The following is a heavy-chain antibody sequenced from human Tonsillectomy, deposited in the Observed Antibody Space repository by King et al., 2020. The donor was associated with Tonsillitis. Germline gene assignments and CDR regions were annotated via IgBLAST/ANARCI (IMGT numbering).Heavy chain of an antibody. CDR1: GFTFSSYD. J-gene: IGHJ6*02. V-gene: IGHV3-13*01. Sequence: EVQLVESGGGLVQPGGSLRLSCAASGFTFSSYDMHWVRQGTGKGLEWVSAIGTAGDTYYPGSVKGRFTISRENAKNSLYLQMNSLRAGDTAVYYCARRRPGRIEQWLDRKDPYYYGMDVWGQGTTVTVSS. CDR2: IGTAGDT. CDR3: ARRRPGRIEQWLDRKDPYYYGMDV. D-gene: IGHD6-19*01.